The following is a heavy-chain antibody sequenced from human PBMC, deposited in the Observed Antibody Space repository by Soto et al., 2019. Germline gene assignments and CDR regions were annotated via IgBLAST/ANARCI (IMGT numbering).Heavy chain of an antibody. CDR3: ARGKQMTTVPFDY. CDR1: GGFVSSGNYY. V-gene: IGHV4-61*01. Sequence: SETLSLTCAVYGGFVSSGNYYWSWIRQPPGKGLEWIGEMSHSGGTHFNPSLKSRVTISVDTSKNQFSLKLSSVTAADTAVYYCARGKQMTTVPFDYWGQGTLVTSPQ. D-gene: IGHD4-17*01. J-gene: IGHJ4*02. CDR2: MSHSGGT.